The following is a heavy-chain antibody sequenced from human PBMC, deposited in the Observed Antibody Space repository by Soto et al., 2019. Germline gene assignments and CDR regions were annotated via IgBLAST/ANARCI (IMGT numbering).Heavy chain of an antibody. CDR1: GFTFSSYA. CDR2: IRGSGGST. CDR3: AKDRPTMVRAASSFDP. Sequence: GGSLRLSCAASGFTFSSYAMSWVRQAPGKGLEWVSAIRGSGGSTYYADSVKGRFTISRDNSKNTLYLQMNSLRAEDTAVYYCAKDRPTMVRAASSFDPWGQGTLVTVSS. D-gene: IGHD3-10*01. V-gene: IGHV3-23*01. J-gene: IGHJ5*02.